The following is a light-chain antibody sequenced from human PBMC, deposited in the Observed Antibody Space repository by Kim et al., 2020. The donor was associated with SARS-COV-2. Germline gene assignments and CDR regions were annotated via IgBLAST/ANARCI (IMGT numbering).Light chain of an antibody. Sequence: GERATLPCRARQRVMNNYLVWYQQKPGQAPRLLIYGASSRATGIPDRFTGSGSGTDFTLTISGLEPEDFAVYHWQQYSGSRTFGQGTKVDIK. CDR2: GAS. CDR3: QQYSGSRT. CDR1: QRVMNNY. V-gene: IGKV3-20*01. J-gene: IGKJ1*01.